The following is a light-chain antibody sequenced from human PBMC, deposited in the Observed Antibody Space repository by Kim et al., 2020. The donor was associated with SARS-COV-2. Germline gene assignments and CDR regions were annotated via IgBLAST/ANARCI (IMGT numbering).Light chain of an antibody. Sequence: SASVGDGVNITCRGSQSLTKFLSWYQQKPGKAPKLLIDGAFNLQSGVPSRFTGSGSGTDFTLTITGLQPEDFATYYCQQSFTVPYTFGQGTKLEI. CDR2: GAF. CDR1: QSLTKF. V-gene: IGKV1-39*01. J-gene: IGKJ2*01. CDR3: QQSFTVPYT.